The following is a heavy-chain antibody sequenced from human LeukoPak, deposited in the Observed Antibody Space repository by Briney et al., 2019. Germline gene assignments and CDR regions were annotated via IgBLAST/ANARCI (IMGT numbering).Heavy chain of an antibody. CDR1: GGSISSYY. D-gene: IGHD3-22*01. Sequence: SETLSLTCTVSGGSISSYYWSWIRQPAGKGLEWIGRIHTRSTNYNPSLKSRVTMSVDTSKNQFSLKLSSVTAADTAVYYCARGIDSGYYSSQYYYYYYMDVWGKGTTVTVSS. V-gene: IGHV4-4*07. CDR2: IHTRST. CDR3: ARGIDSGYYSSQYYYYYYMDV. J-gene: IGHJ6*03.